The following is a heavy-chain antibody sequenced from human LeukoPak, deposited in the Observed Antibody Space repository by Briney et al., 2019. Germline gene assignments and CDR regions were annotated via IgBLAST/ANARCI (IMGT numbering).Heavy chain of an antibody. V-gene: IGHV3-11*04. D-gene: IGHD3-3*01. CDR2: ISSSGSTI. Sequence: GGSLRLSCAASGFTFSDCYMSWIRQAPGKGLECVSYISSSGSTIYYADSVKGRFTISRDNAKNSLYLQMNSLRAEDTAVYYCARESRPYDFWSGYPDYWGQGTLVTVSS. CDR3: ARESRPYDFWSGYPDY. CDR1: GFTFSDCY. J-gene: IGHJ4*02.